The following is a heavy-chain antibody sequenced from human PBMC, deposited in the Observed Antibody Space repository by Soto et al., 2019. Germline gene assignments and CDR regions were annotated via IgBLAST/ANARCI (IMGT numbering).Heavy chain of an antibody. D-gene: IGHD3-10*01. V-gene: IGHV3-53*04. CDR1: GIPVSSNY. J-gene: IGHJ6*02. Sequence: EVQLVESGGGLVQPGGSLRLSCAASGIPVSSNYMTWVRQAPGKGLEWVSVLHSGGDTYYANSVKGRFTISRHDSTNTRFLQRNSLTPEDTAVYYCARDGPYYYASRMDVWGQGTTVTVSS. CDR3: ARDGPYYYASRMDV. CDR2: LHSGGDT.